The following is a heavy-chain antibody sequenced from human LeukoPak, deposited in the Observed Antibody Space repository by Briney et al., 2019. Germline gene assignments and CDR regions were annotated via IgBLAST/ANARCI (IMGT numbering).Heavy chain of an antibody. D-gene: IGHD2-2*01. J-gene: IGHJ5*02. CDR1: GGTFSSYA. CDR2: IIPIFGTA. V-gene: IGHV1-69*06. Sequence: ASVKVSCKASGGTFSSYAISWVRQAPGQGLEWMGRIIPIFGTANYAQKFQGRVTITADKSTSTAYVELSSLRSEDTAVYYCARGPCSSTSCYGVYDWFDPWGQGTLVTVSS. CDR3: ARGPCSSTSCYGVYDWFDP.